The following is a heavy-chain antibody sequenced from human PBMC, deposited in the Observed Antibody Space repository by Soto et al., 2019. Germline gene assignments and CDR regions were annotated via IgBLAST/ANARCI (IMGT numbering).Heavy chain of an antibody. D-gene: IGHD6-19*01. V-gene: IGHV3-30*18. CDR1: GFTFSSYG. CDR3: AKDGYSSGWYGYFDY. J-gene: IGHJ4*02. Sequence: QVQLVESGGGVVQPGRSLRLSCAASGFTFSSYGMHWVRQAPGKGLEWVAVISYDGSNKYYADSVKVRFTISRENSKNTLYLQMNSLRAEDTAVYYCAKDGYSSGWYGYFDYWGQGTLVTVSS. CDR2: ISYDGSNK.